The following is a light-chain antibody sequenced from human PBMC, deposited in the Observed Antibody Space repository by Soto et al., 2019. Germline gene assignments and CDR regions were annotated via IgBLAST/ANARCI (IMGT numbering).Light chain of an antibody. J-gene: IGKJ2*01. V-gene: IGKV1-39*01. CDR3: QQSCSTPYT. CDR1: QSISSY. Sequence: DIQMTQSPSSLSASVGDRVTITCRASQSISSYLNWNHQKPGKAPNLLIYATSCLQSGGPSRFSGSGAATEFTLTISSLHPEDFATYYCQQSCSTPYTFGQGTKLEIK. CDR2: ATS.